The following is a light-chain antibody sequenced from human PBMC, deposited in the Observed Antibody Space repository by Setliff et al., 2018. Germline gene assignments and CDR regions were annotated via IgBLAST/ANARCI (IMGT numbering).Light chain of an antibody. CDR3: SSYTSTSTPV. J-gene: IGLJ2*01. CDR2: DVD. V-gene: IGLV2-14*01. Sequence: QSALAQPASVSGSPGQSTTISCTGTSSDIGGYNSVSWYQQHPGKAPKLMIYDVDNRSSGVSNRFSGSKSGSTASLTISGLQADDEADYYCSSYTSTSTPVFGGGTKVTVL. CDR1: SSDIGGYNS.